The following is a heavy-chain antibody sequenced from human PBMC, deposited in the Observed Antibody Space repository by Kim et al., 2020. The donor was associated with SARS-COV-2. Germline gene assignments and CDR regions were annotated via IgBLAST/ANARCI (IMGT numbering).Heavy chain of an antibody. V-gene: IGHV5-10-1*01. D-gene: IGHD2-2*01. CDR3: ASGIAAATEYYYGMDV. Sequence: GESLKISCKGSGYSFTSYWISWVRQMPGKGLEWMGRIDPSDSYTNYSPSFQGHVTISADKSISTAYLQWSSLKASDTAMYYCASGIAAATEYYYGMDVWGQGTTVTVSS. J-gene: IGHJ6*02. CDR1: GYSFTSYW. CDR2: IDPSDSYT.